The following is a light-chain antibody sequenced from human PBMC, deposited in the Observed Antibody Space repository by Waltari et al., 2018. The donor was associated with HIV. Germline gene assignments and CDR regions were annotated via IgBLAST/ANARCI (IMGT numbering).Light chain of an antibody. V-gene: IGLV1-47*01. CDR2: KND. CDR1: SSNTEFNY. CDR3: AAWDDRLSGRV. Sequence: QSVLTQPPSASGTPGQRVTISCSGSSSNTEFNYVYWYQQVPGTAPKLLIYKNDQWPSGVPDRFSASKSGTAASLVISGLRSEDEADYSCAAWDDRLSGRVFGTGTRVTVL. J-gene: IGLJ1*01.